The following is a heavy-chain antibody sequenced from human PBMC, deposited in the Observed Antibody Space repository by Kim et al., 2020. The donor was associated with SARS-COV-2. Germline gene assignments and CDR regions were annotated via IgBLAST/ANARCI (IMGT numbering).Heavy chain of an antibody. CDR2: IYYSGST. J-gene: IGHJ4*02. CDR3: ASQLWERWLRWDY. V-gene: IGHV4-39*01. D-gene: IGHD1-26*01. Sequence: SETLSLTCTVSGGSISSSSYYWGWIRQPPGKGLEWIGSIYYSGSTYYNPSLKSRVTISVDTSKNQFSLKLSSVTAADTAVYYCASQLWERWLRWDYWGQGTLVTVSS. CDR1: GGSISSSSYY.